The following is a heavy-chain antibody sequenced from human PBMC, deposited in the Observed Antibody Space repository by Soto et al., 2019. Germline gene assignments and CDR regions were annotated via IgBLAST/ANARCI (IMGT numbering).Heavy chain of an antibody. CDR2: ISAYNGDT. D-gene: IGHD1-1*01. J-gene: IGHJ6*04. Sequence: AAVKVSCKASGYTFNTYAITWVRQALGQAREWVGWISAYNGDTSSAQSLQGRGTMTTDTSTSTAYIALRSMRNDDTAVDGCSIKTAYMDVWGKGTSVTVSS. V-gene: IGHV1-18*01. CDR1: GYTFNTYA. CDR3: SIKTAYMDV.